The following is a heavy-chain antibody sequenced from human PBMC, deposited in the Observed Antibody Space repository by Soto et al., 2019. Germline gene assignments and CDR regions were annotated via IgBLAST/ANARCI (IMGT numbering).Heavy chain of an antibody. CDR1: GYTLTELS. V-gene: IGHV1-24*01. Sequence: ASVKVSCKVSGYTLTELSMHWVRQAPGKGLEWMGGFDPEDGETIYAQKFQGRVTMTEDTSTDTAYMELSSLRSEDTAVYYCATVEYYYDSSGYYYRYWGQGTLVTVSS. CDR3: ATVEYYYDSSGYYYRY. CDR2: FDPEDGET. D-gene: IGHD3-22*01. J-gene: IGHJ4*02.